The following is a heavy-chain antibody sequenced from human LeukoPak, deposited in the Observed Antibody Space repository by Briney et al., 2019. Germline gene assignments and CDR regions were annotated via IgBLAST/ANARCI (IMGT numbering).Heavy chain of an antibody. CDR2: IYTSGST. Sequence: MTSETLSLTCTVSGGSISSHYWSWIRQPAGKGLEWIGRIYTSGSTNYNPSLKSRVTMSVDTSKNQFSLKLSSVTAADTAVYYCARDCPTYYYDSSGYSQSYFDYWGQGTLVTVSS. CDR3: ARDCPTYYYDSSGYSQSYFDY. CDR1: GGSISSHY. D-gene: IGHD3-22*01. V-gene: IGHV4-4*07. J-gene: IGHJ4*02.